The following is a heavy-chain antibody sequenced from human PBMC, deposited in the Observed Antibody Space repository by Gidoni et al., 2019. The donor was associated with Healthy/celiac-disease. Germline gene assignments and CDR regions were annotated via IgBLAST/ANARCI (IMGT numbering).Heavy chain of an antibody. CDR2: INHSGST. D-gene: IGHD5-18*01. CDR3: ARVRQPGTKRGYSYATRSGAFDI. V-gene: IGHV4-34*01. CDR1: GGSFSGYY. Sequence: QVQLQQWGAGLLKPSETLSLTCAVYGGSFSGYYWSWIRQPPGKGLEWTGEINHSGSTNYNPSLKSRVTISVDTSKNQFSLKLSSVTAADTAVYYCARVRQPGTKRGYSYATRSGAFDIWGQGTMVTVSS. J-gene: IGHJ3*02.